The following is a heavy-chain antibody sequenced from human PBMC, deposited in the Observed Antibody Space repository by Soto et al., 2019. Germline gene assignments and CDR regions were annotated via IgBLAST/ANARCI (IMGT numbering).Heavy chain of an antibody. V-gene: IGHV3-23*01. CDR2: VISSGSST. D-gene: IGHD2-21*01. CDR3: ARRDCGSGRNCEFGAPAFAY. Sequence: EVQLLESGGDLVQPGGSLRLSCAASGFTFSNYDMSWVRQAPGKGLEWVSSVISSGSSTYYADSVKGRFTISRDNSKNTLYRQMSSLGAADTAVYHCARRDCGSGRNCEFGAPAFAYWGQGNLVTVTS. CDR1: GFTFSNYD. J-gene: IGHJ4*02.